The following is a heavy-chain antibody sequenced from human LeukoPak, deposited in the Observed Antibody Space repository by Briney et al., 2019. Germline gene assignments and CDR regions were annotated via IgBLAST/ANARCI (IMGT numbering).Heavy chain of an antibody. CDR3: ARQSTVATDW. CDR1: GFIFSNYG. CDR2: IYYDGTNK. V-gene: IGHV3-33*01. D-gene: IGHD4-23*01. Sequence: GGSLRLSCEASGFIFSNYGMHWVRQAPGKGLEWVALIYYDGTNKYYADSVKGRFTISRDNSKNTLFLQMNSLRVEDTAVYYCARQSTVATDWWGQGTLVTVSS. J-gene: IGHJ4*02.